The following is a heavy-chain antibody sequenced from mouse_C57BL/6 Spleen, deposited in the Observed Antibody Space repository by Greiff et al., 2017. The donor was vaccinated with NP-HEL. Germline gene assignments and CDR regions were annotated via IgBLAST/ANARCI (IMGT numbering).Heavy chain of an antibody. CDR3: ARSRYGSSLFDY. D-gene: IGHD1-1*01. CDR2: IYPGDGDT. J-gene: IGHJ2*01. V-gene: IGHV1-80*01. Sequence: QVQLKQSGAELVKPGASVKISCKASGYAFSSYWMNWVKQRPGKGLEWIGQIYPGDGDTNYNGKFKGKATLTADKSSSTAYMQLSSLTSEDSAVYFCARSRYGSSLFDYWGQGTTLTVSS. CDR1: GYAFSSYW.